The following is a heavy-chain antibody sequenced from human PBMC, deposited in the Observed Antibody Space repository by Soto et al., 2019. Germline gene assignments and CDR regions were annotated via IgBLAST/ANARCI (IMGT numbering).Heavy chain of an antibody. V-gene: IGHV3-33*01. Sequence: QVQLVESGGGVVQPGRSLRLSCAASGFTFSNYGMHWVRQAPGKGLEWVAGIGYDGSNKYYADSVKGRFTISRDNSKNTLYLQMNRVRAEDTAVYYCAREDYGDSHDYWGQGTLVTVSS. D-gene: IGHD4-17*01. J-gene: IGHJ4*02. CDR3: AREDYGDSHDY. CDR1: GFTFSNYG. CDR2: IGYDGSNK.